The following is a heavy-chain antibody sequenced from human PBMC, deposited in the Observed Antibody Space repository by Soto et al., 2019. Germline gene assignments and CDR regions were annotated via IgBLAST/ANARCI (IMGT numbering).Heavy chain of an antibody. CDR1: GGSISSSSYY. CDR3: ARQREIDYGDYVWYFDY. J-gene: IGHJ4*02. Sequence: SETLSLTCTVSGGSISSSSYYWGWIRQPPGKGLEWIGSIYYSGSTYYNPSLKSRVTISVDTSKNQFSLKLSSVTAADTAVYYCARQREIDYGDYVWYFDYWGQGTLVTVSS. D-gene: IGHD4-17*01. CDR2: IYYSGST. V-gene: IGHV4-39*01.